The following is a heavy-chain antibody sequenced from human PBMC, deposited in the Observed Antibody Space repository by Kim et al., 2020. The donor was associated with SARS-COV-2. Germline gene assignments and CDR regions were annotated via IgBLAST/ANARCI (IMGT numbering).Heavy chain of an antibody. CDR3: ARGFHYYGSGYLGY. D-gene: IGHD3-10*01. Sequence: SETLSLTCAVYGGSFSGYYWSWIRQPPGKGLEWIGEINHSGSTNYNPSLKSRVTISVDTSKNQFSLKLSSVTAADTAVYYCARGFHYYGSGYLGYWGQGTLVTVSS. CDR2: INHSGST. CDR1: GGSFSGYY. J-gene: IGHJ4*02. V-gene: IGHV4-34*01.